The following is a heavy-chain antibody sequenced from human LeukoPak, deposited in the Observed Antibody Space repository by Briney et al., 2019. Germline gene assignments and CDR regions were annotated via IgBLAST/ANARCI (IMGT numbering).Heavy chain of an antibody. V-gene: IGHV3-21*01. J-gene: IGHJ3*02. Sequence: GGSLRLSCAASGFTFSSYSMSWVRQAPGKGLEWVSSITTSSTYISYADSVKGRFTISRDNARNSLYLQMNSLRAGDTAVYYCARALTRITMVRGVNDAFDIWGQGTMVTVSS. CDR1: GFTFSSYS. D-gene: IGHD3-10*01. CDR3: ARALTRITMVRGVNDAFDI. CDR2: ITTSSTYI.